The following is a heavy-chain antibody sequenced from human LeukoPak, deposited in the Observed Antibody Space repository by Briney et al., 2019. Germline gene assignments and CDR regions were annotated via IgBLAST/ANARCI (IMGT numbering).Heavy chain of an antibody. Sequence: SETLSLTCTVSGGSISTYYWSWIRQPPGKGPEWIGEINHSGSTNYNPSLKSRVTISVDTSKNQFSLKLSSVTAADTAVYYCARVMSRDGYNKPFDYWGQGTLVTVSS. CDR1: GGSISTYY. D-gene: IGHD5-24*01. CDR2: INHSGST. J-gene: IGHJ4*02. CDR3: ARVMSRDGYNKPFDY. V-gene: IGHV4-34*01.